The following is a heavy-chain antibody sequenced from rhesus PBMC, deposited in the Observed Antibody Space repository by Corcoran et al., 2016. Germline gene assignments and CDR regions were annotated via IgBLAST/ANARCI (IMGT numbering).Heavy chain of an antibody. CDR1: GGSVRSSNW. V-gene: IGHV4-65*01. CDR2: ISGSSGRT. Sequence: QVQLQESGPGLVKPSETLSLTCAVSGGSVRSSNWWSWIRQPPGKGLEWIGYISGSSGRTYYTPALKSRVTISTDTSKNQSSLKLSSVTAADTAVYYCARAYTVTTYPFDYWGQGVLVTVSS. D-gene: IGHD4-23*01. CDR3: ARAYTVTTYPFDY. J-gene: IGHJ4*01.